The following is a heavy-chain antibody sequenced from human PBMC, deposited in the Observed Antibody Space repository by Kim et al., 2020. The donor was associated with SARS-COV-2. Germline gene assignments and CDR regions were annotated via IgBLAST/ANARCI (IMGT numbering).Heavy chain of an antibody. J-gene: IGHJ4*02. Sequence: ASVKVSCKASGYTFTSYGISWVRQAPGQGLEWMGWISAYNGNTNYAQKLQGRVTMTTDTSTSTAYMELRSLRSDDTAVYYCATVNYYDSSGYPSNLHYWGQGTLVTVSS. D-gene: IGHD3-22*01. CDR3: ATVNYYDSSGYPSNLHY. CDR1: GYTFTSYG. V-gene: IGHV1-18*01. CDR2: ISAYNGNT.